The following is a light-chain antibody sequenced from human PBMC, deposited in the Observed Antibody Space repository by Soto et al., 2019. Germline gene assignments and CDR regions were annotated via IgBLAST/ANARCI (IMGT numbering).Light chain of an antibody. J-gene: IGKJ2*01. V-gene: IGKV3-15*01. CDR1: QNVGSN. CDR2: DSS. Sequence: EILMTQSPDTLSVSPGERATLSCRASQNVGSNLAWYQQKPGQAPRLLIYDSSTRATGFPARFSGSGSGTEFTLTISSLQSEDFAIYSCQQYHNRPYTFGQGTKVDIK. CDR3: QQYHNRPYT.